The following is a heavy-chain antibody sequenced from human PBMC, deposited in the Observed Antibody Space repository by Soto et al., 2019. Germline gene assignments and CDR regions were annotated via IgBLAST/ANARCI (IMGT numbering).Heavy chain of an antibody. CDR2: IYYSGST. Sequence: QLQLQESGPGLVKPSETLSLTCTVSGGSISSSSYYWGWIRQPPGKGLEWIGSIYYSGSTYHNPSLKSRVTISVDTSKNQFSLKLSSVTAADTAVYYCARHEGDCSGGSCYSYYYYYMDVWGKGTTVTVSS. D-gene: IGHD2-15*01. V-gene: IGHV4-39*01. J-gene: IGHJ6*03. CDR1: GGSISSSSYY. CDR3: ARHEGDCSGGSCYSYYYYYMDV.